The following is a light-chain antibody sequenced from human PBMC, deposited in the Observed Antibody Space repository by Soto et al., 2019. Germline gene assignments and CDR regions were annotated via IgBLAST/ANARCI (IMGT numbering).Light chain of an antibody. CDR1: QSVSSTL. CDR3: QHYGDSSWT. J-gene: IGKJ1*01. V-gene: IGKV3-20*01. Sequence: EIVLTQSPVALSLSPGERATLSCWASQSVSSTLLTWYQQKPGQAPRLLIYGVSSRATDIPDRFSGSGSGTDFTLTISRLEPEDFAVYFCQHYGDSSWTFGQGTKVDIK. CDR2: GVS.